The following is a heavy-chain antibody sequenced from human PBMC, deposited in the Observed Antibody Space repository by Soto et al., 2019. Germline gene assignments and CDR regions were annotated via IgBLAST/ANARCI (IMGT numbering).Heavy chain of an antibody. J-gene: IGHJ4*02. Sequence: QLQLQESGPGLVKPSETLSLTCTVSGGSISSSSYYWGWIRQPPGKGLEWIGSIYYSGSTYYNPSLKSRVTISVDTSKNHFSLKLSSVTAADTAVYYCARLYTRVIVVVVAAPPDDYWGQGTLVTVSS. CDR2: IYYSGST. CDR1: GGSISSSSYY. D-gene: IGHD2-15*01. CDR3: ARLYTRVIVVVVAAPPDDY. V-gene: IGHV4-39*01.